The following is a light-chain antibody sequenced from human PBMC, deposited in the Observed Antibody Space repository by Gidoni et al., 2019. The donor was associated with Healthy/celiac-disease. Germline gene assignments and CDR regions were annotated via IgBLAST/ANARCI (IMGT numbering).Light chain of an antibody. CDR1: QRVSSY. CDR3: QQRSNWPLSIT. J-gene: IGKJ5*01. V-gene: IGKV3-11*01. CDR2: DAS. Sequence: IVLTQSPATLSLSPGERATLTCRASQRVSSYLAWYQQHPGQAPRLLIYDASNRATGIPARFSGSVSGTDFTLTISSLEPEDLAVYYCQQRSNWPLSITFGQGTRLEIK.